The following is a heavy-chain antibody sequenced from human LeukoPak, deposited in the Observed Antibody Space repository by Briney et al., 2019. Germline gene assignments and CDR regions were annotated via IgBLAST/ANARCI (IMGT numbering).Heavy chain of an antibody. CDR1: GFTLNKYW. CDR3: ARDTYTTTSNWLDP. Sequence: GGSLRLSCEASGFTLNKYWMHWVRQAPGKGLVWVSRITGDGSDIAYADSVKGRFTVSRDDAKNTLFLQMTSLRVEDTAIYYCARDTYTTTSNWLDPWGQGTLVTVSS. D-gene: IGHD4-17*01. J-gene: IGHJ5*02. V-gene: IGHV3-74*01. CDR2: ITGDGSDI.